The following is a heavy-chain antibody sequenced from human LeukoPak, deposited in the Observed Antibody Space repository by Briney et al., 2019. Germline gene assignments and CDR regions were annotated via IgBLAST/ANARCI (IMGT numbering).Heavy chain of an antibody. D-gene: IGHD6-13*01. CDR3: ARDTLFVSGYSSSWYGMDV. CDR1: GGSISSYC. J-gene: IGHJ6*02. CDR2: IYTSGST. Sequence: TSETLSLTCTVSGGSISSYCWSWIRQPAAKGLELIGRIYTSGSTNYNPSLKSRVTMSVDTSKNQFSLKLSSVTAADTAVYYCARDTLFVSGYSSSWYGMDVWGQGTTVTVSS. V-gene: IGHV4-4*07.